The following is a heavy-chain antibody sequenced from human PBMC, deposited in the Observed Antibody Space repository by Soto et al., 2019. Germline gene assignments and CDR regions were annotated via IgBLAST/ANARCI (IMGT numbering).Heavy chain of an antibody. D-gene: IGHD2-15*01. CDR2: ISYDGSNK. J-gene: IGHJ4*02. CDR1: GFTFSSYA. V-gene: IGHV3-30-3*01. Sequence: QVQLVESGGGVVQPGRSLRLSCAASGFTFSSYAMHWVRQAPGKGLEWVAVISYDGSNKYYADSVKGRFTISRDNSKNTLYLQMNSLRAEDTAVYYCASPIPCSGGRCYHPGGQGTLVTVPS. CDR3: ASPIPCSGGRCYHP.